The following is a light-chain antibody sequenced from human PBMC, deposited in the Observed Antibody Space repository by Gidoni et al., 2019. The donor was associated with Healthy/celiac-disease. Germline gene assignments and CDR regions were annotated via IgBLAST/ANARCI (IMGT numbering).Light chain of an antibody. CDR2: WAS. J-gene: IGKJ2*01. Sequence: VMTQSPDSLAVSLGERATINCKSSQSFLYSSNNKNYLALYQQKPGQPPKLLIYWASTRESGVPDRFSGSGSGTDFTLTISSLQAEDVAVYYCQQYYSTPRTFGQGTKLEIK. CDR1: QSFLYSSNNKNY. V-gene: IGKV4-1*01. CDR3: QQYYSTPRT.